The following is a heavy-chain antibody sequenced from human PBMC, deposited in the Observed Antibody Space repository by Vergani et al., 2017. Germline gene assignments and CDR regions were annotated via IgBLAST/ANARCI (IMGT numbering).Heavy chain of an antibody. CDR1: GGTFSSYA. CDR3: ARGVRGVIMLTYYYYGMDV. CDR2: IIPIFGIA. J-gene: IGHJ6*02. V-gene: IGHV1-69*17. Sequence: QVQLVQSGAEVKKPGSSVKVSCKASGGTFSSYAISWVRQAPGQGLEWMGGIIPIFGIANYAQKFQGRVTITADKSTSTAYMELSSLRSEDTAVYYCARGVRGVIMLTYYYYGMDVWGQGTTVTVYS. D-gene: IGHD3-10*01.